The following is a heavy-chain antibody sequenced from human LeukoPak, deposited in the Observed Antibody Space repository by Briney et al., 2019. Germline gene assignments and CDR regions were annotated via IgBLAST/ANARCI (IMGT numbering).Heavy chain of an antibody. CDR1: GFPFIDYS. CDR3: ARDHNYAFDN. V-gene: IGHV3-48*04. CDR2: IGISSGNT. D-gene: IGHD5-18*01. J-gene: IGHJ4*02. Sequence: GGSLRLSCTASGFPFIDYSMNWVRQAPGKGLEWISYIGISSGNTKYADSVKGRFTISAYNAKNSLYLQMNSLRVEDTAVYYCARDHNYAFDNWGQGTLVSVSS.